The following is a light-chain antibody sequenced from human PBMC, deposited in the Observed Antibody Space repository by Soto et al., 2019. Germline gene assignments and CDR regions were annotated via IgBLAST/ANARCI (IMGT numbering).Light chain of an antibody. CDR3: QQYDSSPPNYT. Sequence: EIVLTQSPGTLSLSPGERASLSCRASQTVSSSSLAWYQQKPGQAPRLLIYGASNRATGIPDRFSGSGSGTDFTFTISRLEPADFAVYYCQQYDSSPPNYTFGQGTKLEI. CDR2: GAS. V-gene: IGKV3-20*01. J-gene: IGKJ2*01. CDR1: QTVSSSS.